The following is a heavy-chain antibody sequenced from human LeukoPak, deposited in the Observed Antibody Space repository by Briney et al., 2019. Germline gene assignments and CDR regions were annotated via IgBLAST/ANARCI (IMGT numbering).Heavy chain of an antibody. V-gene: IGHV3-21*01. CDR1: GFTLSTYN. J-gene: IGHJ5*02. Sequence: TGGSLRLSCAASGFTLSTYNMKWVRQAPRKGLEWVSSISTSSSYIYYADSVKGRFTISRDNAKNSLYLQMNSLRAEDTAVYYCARDLIASKVGPYPWGQGTLVTVSS. CDR3: ARDLIASKVGPYP. D-gene: IGHD2-21*01. CDR2: ISTSSSYI.